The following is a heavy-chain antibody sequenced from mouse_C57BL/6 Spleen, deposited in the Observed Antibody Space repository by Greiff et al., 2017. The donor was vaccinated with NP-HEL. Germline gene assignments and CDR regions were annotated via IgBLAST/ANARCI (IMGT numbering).Heavy chain of an antibody. CDR2: ISDGGSYT. J-gene: IGHJ4*01. V-gene: IGHV5-4*01. Sequence: EVQRVESGGGLVKPGGSLKLSCAASGFTFSSYAMSWVRQTPEKRLEWVATISDGGSYTYYPDNVKGRFTISRDNAKNNLYLQMSHLKSEDTAMYYCARETLLYAMDYWGQGTSVTVSS. CDR1: GFTFSSYA. CDR3: ARETLLYAMDY.